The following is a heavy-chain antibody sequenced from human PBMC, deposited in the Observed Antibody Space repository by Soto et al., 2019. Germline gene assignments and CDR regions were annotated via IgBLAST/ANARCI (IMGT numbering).Heavy chain of an antibody. CDR3: ATMGTPATGLYFFDY. J-gene: IGHJ4*02. CDR1: GGSISSGNYY. D-gene: IGHD6-25*01. V-gene: IGHV4-30-4*01. Sequence: QVQLQESGPGLVKPSQTLSLTCTVSGGSISSGNYYWRWIRQPPGKGLEWIGFISYSGSTYYSTSLKSRVTISVDTSTSQFSLNLSFVAAADTAVYYWATMGTPATGLYFFDYWGQGSLVTVSS. CDR2: ISYSGST.